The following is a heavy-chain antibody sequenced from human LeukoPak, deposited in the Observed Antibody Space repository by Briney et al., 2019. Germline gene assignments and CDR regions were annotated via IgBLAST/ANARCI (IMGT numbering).Heavy chain of an antibody. J-gene: IGHJ4*02. V-gene: IGHV3-43*02. CDR2: ISGDGGST. D-gene: IGHD3-22*01. Sequence: GGSLRLSCAASGFTFDDYAMHWVRQAPGNGLEWVSLISGDGGSTYYADSVKGRFTISRDNSKNSLYLQMNSLRTEHTALYYCAKGDYYDTSGCLDWGQGTLVTVSS. CDR3: AKGDYYDTSGCLD. CDR1: GFTFDDYA.